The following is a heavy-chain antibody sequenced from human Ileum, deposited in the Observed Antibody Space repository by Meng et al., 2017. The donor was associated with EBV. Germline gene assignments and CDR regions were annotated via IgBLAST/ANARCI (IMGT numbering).Heavy chain of an antibody. V-gene: IGHV4-4*02. CDR2: TSHSGST. CDR3: ASSDYYRSDY. J-gene: IGHJ4*02. CDR1: GGYISRSAW. Sequence: LEESGPGLVKPSATLALSCAVSGGYISRSAWWSWVRQTPGKGLEWIGETSHSGSTNYSPSLKSRVTISLDKSKNQLSLKMNSVAAAETAVYYCASSDYYRSDYWGQGTLVTVSS. D-gene: IGHD3-22*01.